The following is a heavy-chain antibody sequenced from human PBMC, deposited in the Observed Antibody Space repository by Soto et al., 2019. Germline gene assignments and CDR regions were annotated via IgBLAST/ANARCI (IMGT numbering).Heavy chain of an antibody. CDR1: GFTFSLYA. D-gene: IGHD3-22*01. J-gene: IGHJ4*02. CDR2: ISGDSTFI. CDR3: VRARATDSRPDF. V-gene: IGHV3-21*01. Sequence: GGALRLACVASGFTFSLYAMVWVRQAPGKGLEWVSSISGDSTFIYYADSLKDRFSISRDNAKNSLYLQMDSLRVEDTATYYCVRARATDSRPDFWGQGTLVTVSS.